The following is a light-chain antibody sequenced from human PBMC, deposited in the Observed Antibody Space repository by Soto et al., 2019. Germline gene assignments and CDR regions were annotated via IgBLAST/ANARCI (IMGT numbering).Light chain of an antibody. CDR1: QSISSW. V-gene: IGKV1-5*03. Sequence: DIQMTQSPSTLSASVGDRVTMTCRASQSISSWLAWYQQKPGKAPKLLIYEASSSQIGVPPRFSGSGFGTEFTLTISSLQPDDFATYYCQHYKESSTFGQGTRLEIK. CDR3: QHYKESST. J-gene: IGKJ1*01. CDR2: EAS.